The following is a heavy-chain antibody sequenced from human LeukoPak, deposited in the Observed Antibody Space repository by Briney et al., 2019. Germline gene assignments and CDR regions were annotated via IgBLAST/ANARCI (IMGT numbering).Heavy chain of an antibody. V-gene: IGHV3-23*01. D-gene: IGHD4-11*01. CDR1: GFTFNNYA. J-gene: IGHJ3*01. CDR3: AKGDDYSDLHPFDL. CDR2: IIARVDDT. Sequence: VGSLKLSCEASGFTFNNYAMSWVRQAPGPGLEWVGRIIARVDDTSYADSVKGRFTMSRDDFTNILYMDMSSLRTEDTAVYYCAKGDDYSDLHPFDLWGQGTMVTVSS.